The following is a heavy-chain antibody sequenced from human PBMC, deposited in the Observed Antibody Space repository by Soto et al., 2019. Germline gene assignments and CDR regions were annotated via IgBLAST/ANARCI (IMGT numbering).Heavy chain of an antibody. J-gene: IGHJ6*02. CDR1: GGTFSSYA. D-gene: IGHD3-3*01. CDR3: AREGVTIFGVVTYYGMDV. Sequence: QVQLVQSGAEVKKPGSSVKVSCKASGGTFSSYAISWVRQAPGQGLEWMGGIIPIFGTANYAQKFQGRVTITADKSTSTTYMGLSSLRSEDTAVYYCAREGVTIFGVVTYYGMDVWGQGTTVTVSS. V-gene: IGHV1-69*06. CDR2: IIPIFGTA.